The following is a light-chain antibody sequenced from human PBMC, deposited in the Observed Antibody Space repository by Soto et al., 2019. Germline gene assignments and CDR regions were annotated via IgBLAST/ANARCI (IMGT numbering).Light chain of an antibody. J-gene: IGLJ3*02. CDR3: VVWDDSLSGHWV. CDR1: SSNIGSNY. Sequence: QSVLTQPPSASGTPGQRVTISCSGSSSNIGSNYVYWYQQLPGTAPKLLIYRNNQRPSGVPDRFSGSKSGTSASLAIGGLRSEDEADYYCVVWDDSLSGHWVFGGGTQLTVL. CDR2: RNN. V-gene: IGLV1-47*01.